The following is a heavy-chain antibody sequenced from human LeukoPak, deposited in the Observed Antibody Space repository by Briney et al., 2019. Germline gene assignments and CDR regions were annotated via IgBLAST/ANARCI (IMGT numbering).Heavy chain of an antibody. D-gene: IGHD5-18*01. V-gene: IGHV3-21*01. CDR3: ARDTAMVTYYYYYGMDV. J-gene: IGHJ6*02. CDR2: ISSSSSYI. Sequence: GGSLRLSCAAPGFTFSSYSMNWVRQAPGKGLEWVSSISSSSSYINYADSVKGRFTISRDNAKNSLYLQMNSLRAEDTAVYYCARDTAMVTYYYYYGMDVWGQGTTVTVSS. CDR1: GFTFSSYS.